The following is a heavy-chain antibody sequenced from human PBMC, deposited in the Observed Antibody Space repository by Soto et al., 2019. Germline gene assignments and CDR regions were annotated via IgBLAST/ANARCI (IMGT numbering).Heavy chain of an antibody. CDR2: INAGNGNT. D-gene: IGHD3-3*01. CDR1: GYTFTSYA. CDR3: ARGAPRDDFWSGYYRGGGKFDY. V-gene: IGHV1-3*01. J-gene: IGHJ4*02. Sequence: ASVKVSCKASGYTFTSYAMHWVRQAPGQRLEWKGWINAGNGNTKYSQKFQGRVTITRDTSASTAYMELSSPRSQDTAVYYCARGAPRDDFWSGYYRGGGKFDYWGQGTLVTVSS.